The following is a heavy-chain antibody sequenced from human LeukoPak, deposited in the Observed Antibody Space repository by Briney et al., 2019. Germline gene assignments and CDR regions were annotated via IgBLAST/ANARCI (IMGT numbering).Heavy chain of an antibody. V-gene: IGHV3-23*01. D-gene: IGHD1-26*01. CDR3: AKDRDSGSYFDY. Sequence: GGSLRLSCAASGFTFSSYAMSWVRQAPGKGLEWVSAISGSGGSTYYADSVKGRFTISRDNSKNTLYLQMSSLRAEDTAVYYCAKDRDSGSYFDYWGQGTLVTVSS. J-gene: IGHJ4*02. CDR2: ISGSGGST. CDR1: GFTFSSYA.